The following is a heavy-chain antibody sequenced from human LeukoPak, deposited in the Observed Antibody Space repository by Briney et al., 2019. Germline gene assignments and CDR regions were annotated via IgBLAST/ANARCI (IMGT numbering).Heavy chain of an antibody. CDR1: GGTFSSYA. CDR3: ARDSRITIFGVVTDKYYYYMDV. D-gene: IGHD3-3*01. CDR2: IIPNFGAA. J-gene: IGHJ6*03. Sequence: ASVKVSCKASGGTFSSYAISWVRQAPGQGLEWMGGIIPNFGAANYAQKFQGRVTITTDESTSTAYMELSSLRSEDTAVYYCARDSRITIFGVVTDKYYYYMDVWGKGTTVTVSS. V-gene: IGHV1-69*05.